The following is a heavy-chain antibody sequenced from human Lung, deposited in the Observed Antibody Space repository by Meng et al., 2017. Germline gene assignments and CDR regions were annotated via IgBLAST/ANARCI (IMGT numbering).Heavy chain of an antibody. CDR3: ARSQQWLDS. D-gene: IGHD6-19*01. J-gene: IGHJ4*02. V-gene: IGHV6-1*01. CDR1: GDSVSRNSAA. CDR2: TYYRSKWYN. Sequence: VHLQQSGPGLLKPSQPPTPTWSISGDSVSRNSAAWNWIRQSPSRGLEWLGRTYYRSKWYNRYAVSVRSRITINPDTSKNQFSLQLNSVTPQDTAVYYCARSQQWLDSWGQGPLVTVSS.